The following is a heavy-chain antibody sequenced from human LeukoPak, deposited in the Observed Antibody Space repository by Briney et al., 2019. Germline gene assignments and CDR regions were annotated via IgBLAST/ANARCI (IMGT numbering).Heavy chain of an antibody. V-gene: IGHV4-31*03. CDR3: ATTTVVTSGFDY. D-gene: IGHD4-23*01. CDR2: IYYSGST. J-gene: IGHJ4*02. Sequence: SETLSLTCTVSGGSISSGGYYWSWIRQHPGKGLEWIGYIYYSGSTYYNPSLKSRVTISVDTSKNQFSLKLSSVTAADTAVYYCATTTVVTSGFDYWGQGTLVTVSS. CDR1: GGSISSGGYY.